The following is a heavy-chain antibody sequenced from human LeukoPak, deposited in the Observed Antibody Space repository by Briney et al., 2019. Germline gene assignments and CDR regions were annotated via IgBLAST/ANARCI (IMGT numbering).Heavy chain of an antibody. CDR1: GFSFSNYA. CDR2: ISGNGGST. CDR3: AKVGTTVTTYYYYYMDV. V-gene: IGHV3-23*01. D-gene: IGHD4-17*01. Sequence: PGGSLRLSCAASGFSFSNYAMSWVRQAPGKGLEWVSAISGNGGSTYYADSVKGRFTISRDNSKNTLYLQMNSLRAEDTALYYCAKVGTTVTTYYYYYMDVWGKGTTVTVSS. J-gene: IGHJ6*03.